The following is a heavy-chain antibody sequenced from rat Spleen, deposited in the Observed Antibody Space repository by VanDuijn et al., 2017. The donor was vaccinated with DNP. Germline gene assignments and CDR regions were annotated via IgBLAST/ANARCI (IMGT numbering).Heavy chain of an antibody. Sequence: EVQLVESGGGLVQPGRSLKLSCAASGFTFSDYYMAWVRQAPKTGLEWVATIIYDGRRSYYRDSVKGRFTISRDNAKNTLYLQMDSLRSEDTATYYCATQTYYGMGKFDYWGQGVMVTVSS. V-gene: IGHV5S10*01. D-gene: IGHD1-9*01. CDR1: GFTFSDYY. J-gene: IGHJ2*01. CDR3: ATQTYYGMGKFDY. CDR2: IIYDGRRS.